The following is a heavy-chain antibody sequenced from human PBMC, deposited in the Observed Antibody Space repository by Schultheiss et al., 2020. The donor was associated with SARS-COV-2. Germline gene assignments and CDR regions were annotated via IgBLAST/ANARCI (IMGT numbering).Heavy chain of an antibody. CDR1: GFTFSSYA. V-gene: IGHV3-23*01. J-gene: IGHJ4*02. CDR2: ISGSGGST. CDR3: AKDGDIVVVPAATRFDY. D-gene: IGHD2-2*01. Sequence: SCAASGFTFSSYAMSWVRQAPGKGLEWVSAISGSGGSTYYADSVKGRFTISRDNSKNTLYLQMNSLRAEDTAVYYCAKDGDIVVVPAATRFDYWGQGTLVTVSS.